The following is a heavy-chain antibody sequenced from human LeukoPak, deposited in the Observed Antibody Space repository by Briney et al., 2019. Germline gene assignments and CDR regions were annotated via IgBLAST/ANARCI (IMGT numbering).Heavy chain of an antibody. CDR1: GGSISSYY. Sequence: PSETLSLTCTVSGGSISSYYWSWIRQPPGKGLEWIGYIYYSGSTNYNPSLKSRVTISVDTPKNQFSLKLSSVTAADTAVYYCARSDSSGYSLMEHWGQGTLVTVSS. CDR2: IYYSGST. V-gene: IGHV4-59*01. D-gene: IGHD3-22*01. J-gene: IGHJ1*01. CDR3: ARSDSSGYSLMEH.